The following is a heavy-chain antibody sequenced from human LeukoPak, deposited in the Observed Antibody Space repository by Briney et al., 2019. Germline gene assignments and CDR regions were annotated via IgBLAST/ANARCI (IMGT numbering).Heavy chain of an antibody. J-gene: IGHJ4*02. V-gene: IGHV3-23*01. Sequence: GGTLRLSCAASGFTFSSYGMSWVRQAPGKGLEWVSAISGSGGSTYYADSVKGRFTISRDNSKNTLYLQMNSLRAEDTAVYYCARDEDYYGSGTPGDYRGQGTLVTVSS. D-gene: IGHD3-10*01. CDR2: ISGSGGST. CDR1: GFTFSSYG. CDR3: ARDEDYYGSGTPGDY.